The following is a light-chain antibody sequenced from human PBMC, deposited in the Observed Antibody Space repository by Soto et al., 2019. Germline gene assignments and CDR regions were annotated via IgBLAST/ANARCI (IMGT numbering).Light chain of an antibody. CDR2: DVT. CDR1: SSDVGNYNY. CDR3: NSRTSSSSLV. Sequence: QSALTQPASVSGSPGQSITISCTGTSSDVGNYNYVSWYQQHPGKAPKLTIYDVTKRPSGVSDRFSGSKSGNTASLTISGLQAEDEAEYYCNSRTSSSSLVFGGGTKLTVL. J-gene: IGLJ2*01. V-gene: IGLV2-14*03.